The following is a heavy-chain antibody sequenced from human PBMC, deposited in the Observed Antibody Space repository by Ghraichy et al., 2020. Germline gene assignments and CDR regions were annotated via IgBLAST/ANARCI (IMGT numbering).Heavy chain of an antibody. V-gene: IGHV3-21*01. CDR1: GFTFSSYS. CDR3: ARALYCSTTSCRYFDY. Sequence: GGSLRLSCAASGFTFSSYSMNWVRQAPGKGLEWVSFISSSSSYIYYADSVKGRFTISRDNSKNSLYLQMNSLRAEDTAVYYCARALYCSTTSCRYFDYWGQGTLVTVSS. CDR2: ISSSSSYI. D-gene: IGHD2-2*01. J-gene: IGHJ4*02.